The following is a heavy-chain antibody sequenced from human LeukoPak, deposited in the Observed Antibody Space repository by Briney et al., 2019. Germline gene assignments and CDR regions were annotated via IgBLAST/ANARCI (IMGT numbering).Heavy chain of an antibody. CDR1: GYSFNTYW. V-gene: IGHV5-10-1*01. CDR2: IDPSDSYT. J-gene: IGHJ4*02. Sequence: GESLKISCKGSGYSFNTYWISWVRQMPGKGLGWMGRIDPSDSYTNYSPSFQGHVTISADKSISTAFLQWSSLKASDTAMYYCARLGFGELFPYYWGQGTLVTVSS. D-gene: IGHD3-10*01. CDR3: ARLGFGELFPYY.